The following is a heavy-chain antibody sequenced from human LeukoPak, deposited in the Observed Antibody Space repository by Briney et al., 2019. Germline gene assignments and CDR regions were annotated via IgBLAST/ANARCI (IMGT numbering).Heavy chain of an antibody. D-gene: IGHD5-12*01. V-gene: IGHV1-24*01. CDR2: FDPKDGAT. CDR3: ATGVLYSGYYFDY. CDR1: GYTLTELS. Sequence: ASVKVSCKVSGYTLTELSIHWVRQAPGKGLEWMGGFDPKDGATIYAQKFQGRVTMTEDTSTDTAYMDLSSLRSEDTAVYYCATGVLYSGYYFDYWGQGTLVTVSS. J-gene: IGHJ4*02.